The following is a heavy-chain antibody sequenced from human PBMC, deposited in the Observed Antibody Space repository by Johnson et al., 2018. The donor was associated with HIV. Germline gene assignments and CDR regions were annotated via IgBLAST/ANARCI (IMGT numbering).Heavy chain of an antibody. D-gene: IGHD3-10*01. J-gene: IGHJ3*01. CDR2: ISYDGSNK. CDR3: AKEYRQQGVGAFDL. Sequence: QVQLVESGGGVVQPGKSLTLSCVASGLSFSNFGIHWVRQAPGKGPEWVAVISYDGSNKYYADSVKGRFTISIDNSKNTLYLQMNSLRTDDTAVYYCAKEYRQQGVGAFDLWGQGTMVTVSS. V-gene: IGHV3-30*18. CDR1: GLSFSNFG.